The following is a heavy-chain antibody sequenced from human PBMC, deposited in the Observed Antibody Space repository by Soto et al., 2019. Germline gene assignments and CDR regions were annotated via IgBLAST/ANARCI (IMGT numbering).Heavy chain of an antibody. CDR3: ARVRTRYSSSSDHSDYNWFDP. J-gene: IGHJ5*02. CDR1: GYTFTSYY. V-gene: IGHV1-46*03. Sequence: ASVKVSCKASGYTFTSYYMHWVRQAPGQGLEWMGIINPSGGSTSYAQKFQGRVTMTRDTSTSTVYMELSSLRSEDTAVYYCARVRTRYSSSSDHSDYNWFDPWGQGTLVTVSS. CDR2: INPSGGST. D-gene: IGHD6-6*01.